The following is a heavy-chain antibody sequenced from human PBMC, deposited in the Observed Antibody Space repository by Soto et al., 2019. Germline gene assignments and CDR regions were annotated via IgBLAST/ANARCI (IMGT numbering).Heavy chain of an antibody. CDR2: IIPIFGTA. D-gene: IGHD2-15*01. J-gene: IGHJ6*02. CDR3: ASFDIVVVVAAQTHYYYYGMDV. CDR1: GGTFSSYA. V-gene: IGHV1-69*01. Sequence: QVQLVQSGAEVKKPGSSVKVSCKASGGTFSSYAISWVRQAPGQGLEWLGGIIPIFGTANYAQKFQGRVTITADESTSTAYMERSSLRSEDTAVYYCASFDIVVVVAAQTHYYYYGMDVWGQGTTVTVSS.